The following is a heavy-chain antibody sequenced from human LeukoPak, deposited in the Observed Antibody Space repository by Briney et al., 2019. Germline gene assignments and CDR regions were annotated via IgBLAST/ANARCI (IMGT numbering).Heavy chain of an antibody. V-gene: IGHV1-24*01. CDR2: FDPEDGET. Sequence: ASVKVPCKVSGYTLTELSMHWVRQAPGKGLEWMGGFDPEDGETIYAQKFQGRVTMTEDTSTDTAYMELSSLRSEDTAVYYCATDKLSRYYFDYWGQGTLVTVSS. CDR1: GYTLTELS. CDR3: ATDKLSRYYFDY. J-gene: IGHJ4*02. D-gene: IGHD6-6*01.